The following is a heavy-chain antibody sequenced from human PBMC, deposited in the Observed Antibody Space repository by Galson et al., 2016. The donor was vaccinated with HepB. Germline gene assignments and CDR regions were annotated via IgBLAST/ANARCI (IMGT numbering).Heavy chain of an antibody. CDR2: ISSSSSYI. J-gene: IGHJ6*02. CDR3: ARDGYYDSSGYYYDDYYYGMDV. D-gene: IGHD3-22*01. CDR1: GFTFSSYS. Sequence: SLRLSCAASGFTFSSYSVNWVRQAPGKGLEWVSSISSSSSYIYYADSVKGRFTISRDNAKNSQYLQMNSLRAEDTAVYYCARDGYYDSSGYYYDDYYYGMDVWGQGTTVTVSS. V-gene: IGHV3-21*01.